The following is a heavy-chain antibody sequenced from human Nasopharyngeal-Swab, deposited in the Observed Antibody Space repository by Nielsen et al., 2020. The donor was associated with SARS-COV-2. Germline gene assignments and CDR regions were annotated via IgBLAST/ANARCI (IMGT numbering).Heavy chain of an antibody. D-gene: IGHD2-2*02. V-gene: IGHV3-21*01. Sequence: GESLKISCAASGFTFSSYGMNWVRQAPGKGLEWVSSISSSSSYIYYADSVKGRFTISRDNAKNSLYLQMNSLRGEDTAVYYCARGGYCSSTSCDTYYYYGMDVWGQGTTVTVSS. CDR2: ISSSSSYI. CDR3: ARGGYCSSTSCDTYYYYGMDV. CDR1: GFTFSSYG. J-gene: IGHJ6*02.